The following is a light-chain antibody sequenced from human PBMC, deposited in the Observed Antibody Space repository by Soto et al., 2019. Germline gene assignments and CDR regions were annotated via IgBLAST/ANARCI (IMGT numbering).Light chain of an antibody. CDR3: QHRSNSPPTWT. V-gene: IGKV3-11*01. CDR2: DAS. Sequence: EIVLTQSPATVSLSPGDRATLSCRASQSIGPYLAWYQQKAGQAPRLLIYDASNRATGIPPRFSGSGSGTDFTLTISSLEPEDFAVYFCQHRSNSPPTWTFGQGTKVEIK. CDR1: QSIGPY. J-gene: IGKJ1*01.